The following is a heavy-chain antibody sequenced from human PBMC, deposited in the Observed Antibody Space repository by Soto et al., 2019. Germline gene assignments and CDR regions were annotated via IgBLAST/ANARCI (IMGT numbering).Heavy chain of an antibody. CDR1: GFTFSSYG. J-gene: IGHJ4*02. CDR2: IWYDGSNK. CDR3: ARPARGSGTMNVAFDY. D-gene: IGHD3-10*01. V-gene: IGHV3-33*01. Sequence: QVQLVESGGGVVQPGRSLRLSCAASGFTFSSYGMHWVRQAPGKGLEWVAVIWYDGSNKYYADSVKGRFTISRDNSKNTLYLQMNSLRAEDTAVYYCARPARGSGTMNVAFDYWGQGTLVTVSS.